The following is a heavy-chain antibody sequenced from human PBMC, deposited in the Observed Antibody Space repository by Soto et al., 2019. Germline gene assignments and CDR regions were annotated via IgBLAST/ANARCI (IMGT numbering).Heavy chain of an antibody. V-gene: IGHV3-73*01. CDR1: GFTFSGSA. D-gene: IGHD5-18*01. Sequence: GSLRLSWAASGFTFSGSAMHWVRQASGKGLEWVGRIRSKANSYATAYAASVKGRFTISRDDSKNTAYLQMNSLKTEDTAVYYCTSDTARVYYGMDVWGQGTTVTVSS. J-gene: IGHJ6*02. CDR2: IRSKANSYAT. CDR3: TSDTARVYYGMDV.